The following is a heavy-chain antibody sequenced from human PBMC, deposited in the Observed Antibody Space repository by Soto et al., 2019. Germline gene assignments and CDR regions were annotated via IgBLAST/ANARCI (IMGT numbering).Heavy chain of an antibody. D-gene: IGHD2-8*01. CDR1: GFTFSSYE. V-gene: IGHV3-48*03. J-gene: IGHJ3*02. CDR3: AREHTYDAFDI. Sequence: GGSLRLSCAASGFTFSSYEMNWVRQAPGKGLEWVSSISVSGSTMYYADSVKGRFTISRDNAKNSLYLQMNSLRAEDTAVYYCAREHTYDAFDIWGQGTMVTVS. CDR2: ISVSGSTM.